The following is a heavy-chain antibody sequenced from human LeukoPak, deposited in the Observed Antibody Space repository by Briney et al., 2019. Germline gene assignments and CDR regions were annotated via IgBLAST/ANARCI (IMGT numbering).Heavy chain of an antibody. J-gene: IGHJ4*02. V-gene: IGHV4-34*01. CDR2: INHSGST. CDR1: GGSFSAYY. CDR3: ARRPYYYGSGSYRYYFDY. Sequence: PSETLSLTCAVYGGSFSAYYWSWIRQPPGKGLEWIGEINHSGSTNYNPSLKSRVTISVDTSKNQFSLKLSSVTAADTAVYYCARRPYYYGSGSYRYYFDYWGQGTLVTVSS. D-gene: IGHD3-10*01.